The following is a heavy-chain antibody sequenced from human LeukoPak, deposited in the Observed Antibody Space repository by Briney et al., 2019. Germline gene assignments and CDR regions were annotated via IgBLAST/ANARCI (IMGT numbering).Heavy chain of an antibody. CDR3: ARDRVWDDCSGGSCSERGNWFDP. CDR2: IIPIFGTA. V-gene: IGHV1-69*01. D-gene: IGHD2-15*01. J-gene: IGHJ5*02. Sequence: SVKVSCKASGGTFSSYAISWVRQAPGQGLEWMGGIIPIFGTANYAQKFQGRVTITADESTSTAYMELSSLRSEDTAVYYCARDRVWDDCSGGSCSERGNWFDPWGQGTLVTVSS. CDR1: GGTFSSYA.